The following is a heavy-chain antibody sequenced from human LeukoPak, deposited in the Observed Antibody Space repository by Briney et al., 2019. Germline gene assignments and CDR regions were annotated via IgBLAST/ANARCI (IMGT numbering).Heavy chain of an antibody. Sequence: GGSLRLSCAASGFTFSSYGMHWVRQAPGKGLEWVAFIRYDGSNKYYADSVKGRFTISRDNSKNTLYLQMDSLRAEDTAVYYCARDGITMRILEYWGQGTLVTVSS. V-gene: IGHV3-30*02. CDR3: ARDGITMRILEY. J-gene: IGHJ4*02. D-gene: IGHD3-10*01. CDR1: GFTFSSYG. CDR2: IRYDGSNK.